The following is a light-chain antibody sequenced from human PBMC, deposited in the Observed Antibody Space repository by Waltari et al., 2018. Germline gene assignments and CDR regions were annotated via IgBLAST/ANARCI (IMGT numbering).Light chain of an antibody. CDR3: SSYAGSYIFTV. CDR1: SSDVGGYNY. CDR2: DVS. V-gene: IGLV2-11*01. Sequence: QSALTQPRSVSGSPGQSVTISCTGTSSDVGGYNYVSWHHQHPGKAPKVMIYDVSKRPSGVPDRCSGSKSGNTASLTISGLQAEDEADYYCSSYAGSYIFTVFGGGTKLTVL. J-gene: IGLJ2*01.